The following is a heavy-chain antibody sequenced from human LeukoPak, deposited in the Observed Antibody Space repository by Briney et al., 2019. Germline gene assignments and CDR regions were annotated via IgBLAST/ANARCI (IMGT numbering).Heavy chain of an antibody. J-gene: IGHJ5*02. CDR3: ARGGSGCGGDWCSGWFDP. CDR2: ISAYNGNT. Sequence: ASVKVSCKASGYTFTSYGISWVRQAPGQGLEWMGWISAYNGNTNYAQKLQGRVTMTTDTSTSTAYMELRSLRSDDTAVYYCARGGSGCGGDWCSGWFDPWGQEPWSPSPQ. CDR1: GYTFTSYG. D-gene: IGHD2-21*02. V-gene: IGHV1-18*01.